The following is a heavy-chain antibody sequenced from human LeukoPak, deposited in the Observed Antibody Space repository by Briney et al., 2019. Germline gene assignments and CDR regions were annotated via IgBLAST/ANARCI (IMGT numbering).Heavy chain of an antibody. D-gene: IGHD6-19*01. V-gene: IGHV3-23*01. Sequence: PGGSLRLSCAASGFTFNSYAMSWVRQAPGKGLEWVSTISGSGGSTYHADSVKGRFTISRDNSKNTLYLLMNSLRAEDTAVYYCAKGGFYTSGALAYFDYWGQGTLVTVSS. J-gene: IGHJ4*02. CDR3: AKGGFYTSGALAYFDY. CDR1: GFTFNSYA. CDR2: ISGSGGST.